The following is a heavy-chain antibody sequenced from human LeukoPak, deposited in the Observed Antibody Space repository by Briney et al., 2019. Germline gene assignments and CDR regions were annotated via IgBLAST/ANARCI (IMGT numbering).Heavy chain of an antibody. CDR3: ATYRQVMLPFES. CDR2: IRYDGSNK. V-gene: IGHV3-30*02. D-gene: IGHD5-18*01. CDR1: GFTFSSYG. Sequence: GGSLRLSCAASGFTFSSYGMHWVRQAPGKGLEWVAFIRYDGSNKYYADSVKGRFTISRDNSKSTLSLQMNSLRAEDTAIYYCATYRQVMLPFESWGQGTLVTVSS. J-gene: IGHJ4*02.